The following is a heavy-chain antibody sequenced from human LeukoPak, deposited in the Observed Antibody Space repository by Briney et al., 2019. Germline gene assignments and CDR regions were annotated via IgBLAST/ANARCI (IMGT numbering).Heavy chain of an antibody. CDR1: GGSISSYY. CDR2: IYYSGST. CDR3: ARGLDYAAEVDY. D-gene: IGHD4-17*01. Sequence: SETLSLTCTVSGGSISSYYWSWIRQPPGKGLEWIGYIYYSGSTNYSPSLKSRVTISVDTSKNQFSLKLSSVTAADTAVYYCARGLDYAAEVDYWGQGTLVTVSS. J-gene: IGHJ4*02. V-gene: IGHV4-59*01.